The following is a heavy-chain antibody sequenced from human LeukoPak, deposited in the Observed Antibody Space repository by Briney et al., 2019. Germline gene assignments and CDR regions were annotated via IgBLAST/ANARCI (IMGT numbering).Heavy chain of an antibody. Sequence: GGSLRLSCAASGFTFSIYAMSWVRQAPGKGLEWVSDIDGSGVTTYYADSVKGRFTISRDNSKNTLYLQMNSLRAEDTAVFYCAKDTQRGSYGYWGQGTLVTVSS. V-gene: IGHV3-23*01. CDR3: AKDTQRGSYGY. CDR2: IDGSGVTT. J-gene: IGHJ4*02. D-gene: IGHD1-26*01. CDR1: GFTFSIYA.